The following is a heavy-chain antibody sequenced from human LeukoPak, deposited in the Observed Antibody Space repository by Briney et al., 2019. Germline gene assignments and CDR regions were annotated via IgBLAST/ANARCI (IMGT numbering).Heavy chain of an antibody. CDR3: ARTTIAVAEIDY. J-gene: IGHJ4*02. D-gene: IGHD6-19*01. CDR1: GGSISSYY. Sequence: SETLSLTCTVSGGSISSYYWSWIQQPPGKGLEWIGYIYYSGSTNYNPSLKSRVTISVDTSKNQFSLKLSSVTAADTAVYYCARTTIAVAEIDYWGQGTLVTVCS. V-gene: IGHV4-59*08. CDR2: IYYSGST.